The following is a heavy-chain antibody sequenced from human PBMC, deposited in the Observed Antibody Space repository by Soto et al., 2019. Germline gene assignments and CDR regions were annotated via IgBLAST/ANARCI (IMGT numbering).Heavy chain of an antibody. CDR3: AHGRWEGSSDGYRGWFDP. CDR2: IIPILGIA. Sequence: QVQLVQSGAEVKKPGSSVKVSCKASGGTFSSYTISWVRQAPGQGLEWMGRIIPILGIANAAQKFQGRVTITADKSTSTASMELGSLRPDETDVDYCAHGRWEGSSDGYRGWFDPWGQGTLVTVSS. J-gene: IGHJ5*02. CDR1: GGTFSSYT. D-gene: IGHD3-10*01. V-gene: IGHV1-69*02.